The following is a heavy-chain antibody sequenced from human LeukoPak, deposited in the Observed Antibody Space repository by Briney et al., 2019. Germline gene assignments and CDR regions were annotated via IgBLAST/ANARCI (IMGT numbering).Heavy chain of an antibody. CDR2: IYPGDSDT. D-gene: IGHD3-9*01. Sequence: GEYLKISCKGSGSNFASYWIGWVRQMPGKGLEWMGIIYPGDSDTRYSPSFQGQVTISADKSISTAYLQWSSLKASDTAMYYCARHHFEGDLHWGFDPWGQGTLVTVAS. V-gene: IGHV5-51*01. CDR3: ARHHFEGDLHWGFDP. J-gene: IGHJ5*02. CDR1: GSNFASYW.